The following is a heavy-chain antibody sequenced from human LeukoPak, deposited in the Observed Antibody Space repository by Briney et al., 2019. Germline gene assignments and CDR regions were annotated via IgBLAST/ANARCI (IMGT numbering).Heavy chain of an antibody. CDR3: ARYLTYYYGSSGYYHFDY. Sequence: ASVKVSCKASGGTFSSYAISWVRQAPGQGLEWMGGIIPIFGTANYAQKFQGRVSITTDESTSTAYMELSSLRSEDTAVYYCARYLTYYYGSSGYYHFDYWGQGTLVTVSS. CDR2: IIPIFGTA. CDR1: GGTFSSYA. V-gene: IGHV1-69*05. D-gene: IGHD3-22*01. J-gene: IGHJ4*02.